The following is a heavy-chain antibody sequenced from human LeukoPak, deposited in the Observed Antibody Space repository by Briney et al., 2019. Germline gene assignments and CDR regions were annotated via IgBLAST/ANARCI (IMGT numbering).Heavy chain of an antibody. V-gene: IGHV4-4*07. D-gene: IGHD2-2*01. CDR1: RGSISGYY. J-gene: IGHJ3*02. CDR2: IYNTENI. Sequence: PSETLSLTCTVSRGSISGYYWSWIRQPAGKELEWIERIYNTENINDNPSLKSRVTMSLDTSRNQFSLKLTSVTAADSAVYYCARTRCTSISCLAHDAFDIWGQGTMVTVSS. CDR3: ARTRCTSISCLAHDAFDI.